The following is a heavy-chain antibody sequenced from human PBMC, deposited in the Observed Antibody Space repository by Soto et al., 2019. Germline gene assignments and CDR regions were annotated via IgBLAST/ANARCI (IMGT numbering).Heavy chain of an antibody. V-gene: IGHV3-9*01. CDR1: GFTFDDYA. CDR2: ISWNSGSI. CDR3: AKGDAILTGYDFDY. D-gene: IGHD3-9*01. Sequence: PGGSLRLSCAASGFTFDDYAMHWVRQAPGKGLEWVSGISWNSGSIGYADSVKGRFTISRDNAKNSLYLQMNSLRAEDTALYYRAKGDAILTGYDFDYWGQGTLVTVSS. J-gene: IGHJ4*02.